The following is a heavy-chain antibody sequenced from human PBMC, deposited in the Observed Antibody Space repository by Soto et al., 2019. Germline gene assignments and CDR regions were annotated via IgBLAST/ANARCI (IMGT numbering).Heavy chain of an antibody. J-gene: IGHJ4*02. D-gene: IGHD5-18*01. Sequence: ASVKVSCKASGYTFARYGISWVRQAPGQGLEWMGWINTYNGDTNYAESVKGRFTISRDNAQNSLYLQMNSLRAEDTALYYCAITPRSSYGPFDYWGRGTLVTVSS. V-gene: IGHV1-18*01. CDR2: INTYNGDT. CDR3: AITPRSSYGPFDY. CDR1: GYTFARYG.